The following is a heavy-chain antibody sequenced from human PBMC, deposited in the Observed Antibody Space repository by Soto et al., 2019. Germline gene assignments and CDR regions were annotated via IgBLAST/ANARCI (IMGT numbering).Heavy chain of an antibody. CDR1: GFTFSTFG. CDR3: VRTSLVVAAATREDY. J-gene: IGHJ4*02. Sequence: QVQLVESGGGVVQPGRSLRLSCAASGFTFSTFGMHWVRQAPGKGLEWVAVIWYDGGHILYADSVEGRFGISRDNSKNTMYLQMNSLRAEDTAVYYCVRTSLVVAAATREDYWGQGTLVTVSS. CDR2: IWYDGGHI. D-gene: IGHD2-15*01. V-gene: IGHV3-33*01.